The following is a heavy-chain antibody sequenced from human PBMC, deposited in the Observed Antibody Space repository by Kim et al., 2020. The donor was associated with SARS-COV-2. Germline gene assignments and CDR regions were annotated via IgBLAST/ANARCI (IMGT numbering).Heavy chain of an antibody. CDR3: ARSPYYDSSGYDY. D-gene: IGHD3-22*01. Sequence: YAQKIQGRVTITADKSTSTAYMELGSLRSEDTTVYYCARSPYYDSSGYDYWGQGTLVTVSS. V-gene: IGHV1-69*02. J-gene: IGHJ4*02.